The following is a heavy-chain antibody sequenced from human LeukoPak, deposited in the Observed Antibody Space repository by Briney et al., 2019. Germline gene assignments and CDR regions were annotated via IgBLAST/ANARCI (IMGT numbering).Heavy chain of an antibody. J-gene: IGHJ4*02. D-gene: IGHD6-19*01. CDR2: INHSGST. V-gene: IGHV4-34*01. CDR3: ARGRSGSSSGWPKRYYFDY. CDR1: GGSFSGYY. Sequence: SETLSLTCAVYGGSFSGYYWTWIRQPPGKGLEWIGEINHSGSTNYNPSLKSRVTISADTARNHFSLNLSSVTAADTAVYYCARGRSGSSSGWPKRYYFDYWGQGTLVTVSS.